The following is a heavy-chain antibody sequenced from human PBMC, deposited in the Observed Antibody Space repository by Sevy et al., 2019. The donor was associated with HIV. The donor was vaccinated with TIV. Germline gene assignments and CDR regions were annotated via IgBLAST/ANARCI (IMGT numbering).Heavy chain of an antibody. V-gene: IGHV1-24*01. CDR3: ATGREYYDENSGYFDY. CDR1: GYRLSELS. J-gene: IGHJ4*02. D-gene: IGHD3-22*01. CDR2: FDPEDGEI. Sequence: ASVKVSCKISGYRLSELSMHWVRQAPGKGLEWMGRFDPEDGEIIYAQKFQGRVTVTEVTSTDTAYMERSRLRSEDTAVYYCATGREYYDENSGYFDYWGPGTLVTVSS.